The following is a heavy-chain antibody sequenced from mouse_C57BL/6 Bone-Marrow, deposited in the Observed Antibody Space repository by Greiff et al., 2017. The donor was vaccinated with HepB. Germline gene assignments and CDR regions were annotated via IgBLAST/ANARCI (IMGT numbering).Heavy chain of an antibody. D-gene: IGHD4-1*01. Sequence: VQLKESGGGLVQPKGSLKLSCAASGFSFNTYAMNWVRQAPGKGLEWVARIRSKSNNYATYYADSVKDRFTISRDDSESMLYLQMNNLKTEDTAMYYCVSNWDGAWFAYWGQGTLVTVSA. CDR3: VSNWDGAWFAY. V-gene: IGHV10-1*01. J-gene: IGHJ3*01. CDR2: IRSKSNNYAT. CDR1: GFSFNTYA.